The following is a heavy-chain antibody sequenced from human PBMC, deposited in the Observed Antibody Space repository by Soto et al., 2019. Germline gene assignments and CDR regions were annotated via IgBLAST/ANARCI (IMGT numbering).Heavy chain of an antibody. D-gene: IGHD3-10*01. CDR2: IIPIFATA. Sequence: QVQLVQSGAEVKKPGSSVKVSCKASGGTFSSYAISWVRQAPGQGLEWMGGIIPIFATADYAQKFQGRVTTTASEPAGTADMALGSLGSGDTAVYFCASPYAGSGSSSRVGYYYYGMDVWGQGTTVTVSS. CDR1: GGTFSSYA. J-gene: IGHJ6*02. CDR3: ASPYAGSGSSSRVGYYYYGMDV. V-gene: IGHV1-69*12.